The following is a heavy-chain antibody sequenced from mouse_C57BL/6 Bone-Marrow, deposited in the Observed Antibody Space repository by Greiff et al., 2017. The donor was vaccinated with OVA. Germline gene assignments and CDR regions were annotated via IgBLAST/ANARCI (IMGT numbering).Heavy chain of an antibody. CDR1: GFTFSDYG. V-gene: IGHV5-15*01. J-gene: IGHJ2*01. D-gene: IGHD2-10*02. CDR2: ISNLAYSI. CDR3: ANMEYDYFDY. Sequence: EVKLMESGGGLVQPGGSLKLSCAASGFTFSDYGMAWVRQAPRKGPEWVAFISNLAYSIYYEDNVTGRFTISRENAKNTLYLEMSVLRSEDTAMYYCANMEYDYFDYWGQGTTLTVSS.